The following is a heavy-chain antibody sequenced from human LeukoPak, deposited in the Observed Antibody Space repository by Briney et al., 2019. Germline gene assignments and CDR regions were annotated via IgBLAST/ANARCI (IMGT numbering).Heavy chain of an antibody. CDR2: ISGSGGST. J-gene: IGHJ4*02. CDR3: ARGRNYVDY. CDR1: GFTFSSYA. V-gene: IGHV3-23*01. Sequence: PGGSLRLSCAASGFTFSSYAMSWVRQAPGKGLEWVSAISGSGGSTYYADSVKGRFTISRDNAKNSLYLQMNSLRDEDTAVYYCARGRNYVDYWGQGTLVTVSS.